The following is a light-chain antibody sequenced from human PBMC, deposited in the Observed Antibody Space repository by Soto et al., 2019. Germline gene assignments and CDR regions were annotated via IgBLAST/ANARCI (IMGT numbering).Light chain of an antibody. CDR3: QQYDTSPRT. CDR1: QSIGSSY. Sequence: EIVLTQSPGTLSLSPEERATLSCRASQSIGSSYLAWYQQKPDQAPRLLIFDASTRATGIPARFSGSGSGTDFTLTISRLEPEDFAVYYCQQYDTSPRTFGQGTKVDIK. CDR2: DAS. J-gene: IGKJ1*01. V-gene: IGKV3-20*01.